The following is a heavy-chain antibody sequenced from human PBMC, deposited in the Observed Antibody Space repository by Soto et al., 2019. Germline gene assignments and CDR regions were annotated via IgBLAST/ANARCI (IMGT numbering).Heavy chain of an antibody. D-gene: IGHD6-6*01. CDR1: GFTFSSYA. CDR3: ARRARPDFYYMDV. V-gene: IGHV3-64*02. CDR2: ISGSGVST. Sequence: GGSLRLSCAASGFTFSSYAMSWVRQAPGKGLEWVSGISGSGVSTYYADSVQGRFTISRDNSKNTVYLQMGSLRAEDMAVYYCARRARPDFYYMDVWGKGTTVTVSS. J-gene: IGHJ6*03.